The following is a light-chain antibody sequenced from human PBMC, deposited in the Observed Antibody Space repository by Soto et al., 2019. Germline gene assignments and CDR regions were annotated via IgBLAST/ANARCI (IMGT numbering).Light chain of an antibody. CDR3: QQYIYWYT. CDR1: QSVSTN. V-gene: IGKV3-15*01. J-gene: IGKJ2*01. CDR2: GAS. Sequence: EIVMTQSPATLSVSPGERVTLSCRASQSVSTNLAWYQQKPGQAPRLLIYGASTRATGSPARFSGSASGTEFTRTISSLQSEDSAVDYCQQYIYWYTLGQGTKVEIK.